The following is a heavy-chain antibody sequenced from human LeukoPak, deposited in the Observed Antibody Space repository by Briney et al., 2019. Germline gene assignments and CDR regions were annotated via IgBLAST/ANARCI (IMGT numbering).Heavy chain of an antibody. Sequence: PSQTLSLTCTVSGGSISGGGYYWSWIRQHPGKGLEWIGYIYYSGSTSYNPSPKSRVTISVDTSKNQFSLKLSSVTAADTALYYCARDILAYDSSGYYPNWLDAWGRGTLVTVSS. V-gene: IGHV4-31*03. CDR3: ARDILAYDSSGYYPNWLDA. D-gene: IGHD3-22*01. CDR1: GGSISGGGYY. J-gene: IGHJ5*02. CDR2: IYYSGST.